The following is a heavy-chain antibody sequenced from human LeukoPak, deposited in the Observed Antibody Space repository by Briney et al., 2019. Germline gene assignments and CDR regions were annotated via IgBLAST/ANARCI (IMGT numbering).Heavy chain of an antibody. CDR3: ARSNYDILTGYFSYLDY. CDR1: GGTFSSYA. Sequence: ASVKVSCKASGGTFSSYAISWVRQAPGQGLEWMGGVIPIFGTANYAQKFQGRVTITADESTSTAYMELSSLRSEDTAVYYCARSNYDILTGYFSYLDYWGQGTLVTVSS. D-gene: IGHD3-9*01. J-gene: IGHJ4*02. V-gene: IGHV1-69*01. CDR2: VIPIFGTA.